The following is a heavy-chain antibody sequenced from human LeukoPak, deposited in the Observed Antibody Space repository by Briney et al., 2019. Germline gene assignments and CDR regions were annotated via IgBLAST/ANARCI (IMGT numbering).Heavy chain of an antibody. CDR2: ISGSGGST. CDR1: GFTFSNYA. J-gene: IGHJ4*02. V-gene: IGHV3-23*01. Sequence: PGGSLRLSCAASGFTFSNYAMNWVRQAPGKGLEWVSAISGSGGSTYYADSVKGRFTISRDNSKNTLYLQMNSLRAEDTAVYYCAMPYSSGWYSPFDYWGQGTLVTVSS. D-gene: IGHD6-19*01. CDR3: AMPYSSGWYSPFDY.